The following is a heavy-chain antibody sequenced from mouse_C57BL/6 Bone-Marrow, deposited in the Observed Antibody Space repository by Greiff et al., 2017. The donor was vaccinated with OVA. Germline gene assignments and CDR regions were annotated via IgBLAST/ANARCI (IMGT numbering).Heavy chain of an antibody. D-gene: IGHD2-4*01. J-gene: IGHJ3*01. V-gene: IGHV14-2*01. CDR2: IDPEDGET. CDR3: ATYDYDVSWFAY. Sequence: VQLQQSGAELVKPGASVKLSCTASGFNIKDYYMHWVKQRTEQGLEWIGRIDPEDGETKYAPKFQGKSTITEHSSSNTAYLQLSSLTSEDTAVYYCATYDYDVSWFAYWGQGTLVTVSA. CDR1: GFNIKDYY.